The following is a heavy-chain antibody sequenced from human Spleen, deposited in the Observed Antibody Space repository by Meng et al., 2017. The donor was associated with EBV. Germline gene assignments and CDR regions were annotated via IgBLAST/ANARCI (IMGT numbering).Heavy chain of an antibody. Sequence: VEVVGSGGGLVKPGGSLRLSCAASGFIFSDYGFHWVRQAPGKGPEWVAIIPSDASHNKYYADSVKGRFTISRDNSKNTLFLQMNNLRAEDTAVYYCARDLSGRFDPWGQGTLVTVSS. D-gene: IGHD1-14*01. J-gene: IGHJ5*02. V-gene: IGHV3-30*03. CDR2: IPSDASHNK. CDR1: GFIFSDYG. CDR3: ARDLSGRFDP.